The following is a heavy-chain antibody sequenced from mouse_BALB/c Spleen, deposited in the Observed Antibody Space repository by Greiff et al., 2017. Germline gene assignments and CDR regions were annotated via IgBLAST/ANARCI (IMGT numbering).Heavy chain of an antibody. CDR3: TRNYAWFAY. V-gene: IGHV1-15*01. CDR1: GYTFTDYE. Sequence: VQLVESGAELVRPGASVTLSCKASGYTFTDYEMHWVKQTPVHGLEWIGAIDPETGGTAYNQKFKGKATLTADKSSSTAYMELRSLTSEDSAVYYCTRNYAWFAYWGQGTLVTVSA. CDR2: IDPETGGT. J-gene: IGHJ3*01.